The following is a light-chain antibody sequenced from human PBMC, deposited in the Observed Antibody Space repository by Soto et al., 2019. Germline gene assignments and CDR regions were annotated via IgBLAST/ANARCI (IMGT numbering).Light chain of an antibody. CDR1: SSDVGGYNY. J-gene: IGLJ1*01. V-gene: IGLV2-14*01. CDR2: DVS. CDR3: SSYTSSSTHV. Sequence: QSALTQPASASGSPGQSITISCTGTSSDVGGYNYVSWYQQHPGKAPKLMIYDVSNRPSGVSNRFSGSKSGNTASLTISGLQAEDEADYYGSSYTSSSTHVFGTGTKLTVL.